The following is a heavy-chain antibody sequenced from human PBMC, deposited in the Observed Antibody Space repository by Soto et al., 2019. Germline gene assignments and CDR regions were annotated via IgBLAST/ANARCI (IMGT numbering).Heavy chain of an antibody. Sequence: GGSLRLSCAASGFTFSSYAMSWVRQAPGKGLEWVSAISGSGGSTYYADSVKGRFTISRDNSKNTLYLQMNSLRAEDTAVYYCAKDGTMRNLKPDAFDIWGQGTMVTVSS. J-gene: IGHJ3*02. CDR3: AKDGTMRNLKPDAFDI. V-gene: IGHV3-23*01. CDR1: GFTFSSYA. CDR2: ISGSGGST. D-gene: IGHD3-22*01.